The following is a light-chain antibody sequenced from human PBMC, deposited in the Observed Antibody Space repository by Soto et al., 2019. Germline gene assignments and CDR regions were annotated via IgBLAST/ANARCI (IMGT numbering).Light chain of an antibody. Sequence: EIRLTQSPGTLSLSQGETATLSCRASRSVSSNYLAWCQQRPGQAPRLLINRASNRATGIPDRFSGSGSGTDFTLTISRLEPEDFAVYYCQRRSKWPPEVTFGQGTRLEIK. CDR2: RAS. CDR1: RSVSSNY. CDR3: QRRSKWPPEVT. J-gene: IGKJ5*01. V-gene: IGKV3D-20*02.